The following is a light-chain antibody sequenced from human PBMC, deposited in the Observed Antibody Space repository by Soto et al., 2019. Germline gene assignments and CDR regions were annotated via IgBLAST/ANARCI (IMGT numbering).Light chain of an antibody. J-gene: IGKJ4*01. V-gene: IGKV1-33*01. CDR1: QDINKY. CDR3: QQYDDLPLT. Sequence: DIQMTQSPSSLSASVGDRVTITCQASQDINKYLNWYQQKPGTAPKVLNFDASNLETGVPSRFSGSGSGTDFTFTISSLQPEDIATYYCQQYDDLPLTFGGGTKVEVK. CDR2: DAS.